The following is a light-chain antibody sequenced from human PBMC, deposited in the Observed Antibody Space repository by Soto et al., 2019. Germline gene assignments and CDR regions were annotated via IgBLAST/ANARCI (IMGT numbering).Light chain of an antibody. V-gene: IGLV2-14*01. CDR2: EVS. J-gene: IGLJ3*02. CDR3: SSYTTSSILL. CDR1: SSDVGGYDY. Sequence: QSALTQPASVSGSPGQSITISCTGTSSDVGGYDYVSWYQQHPGKAPKLIIYEVSNRPSGVSNRFSGSKSGNTASLTISGLQAEDEADYYCSSYTTSSILLFGGGTKLTVL.